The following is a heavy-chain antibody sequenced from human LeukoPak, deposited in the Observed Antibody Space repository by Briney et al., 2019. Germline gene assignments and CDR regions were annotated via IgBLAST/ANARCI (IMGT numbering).Heavy chain of an antibody. V-gene: IGHV4-39*07. CDR2: IYYSGST. Sequence: SETLSLTCTVSGGSISSYYWGWIRQPPGKGLEWIGSIYYSGSTYYNPSLKSRVTISVDTSKNQFSLKLSSVTAADTAVYYCARGDSGWASKYYFDYWGQGTLVTVSS. CDR3: ARGDSGWASKYYFDY. D-gene: IGHD6-19*01. J-gene: IGHJ4*02. CDR1: GGSISSYY.